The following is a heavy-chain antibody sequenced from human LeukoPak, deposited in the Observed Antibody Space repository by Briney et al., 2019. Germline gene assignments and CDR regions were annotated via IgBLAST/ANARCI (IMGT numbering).Heavy chain of an antibody. V-gene: IGHV4-34*01. D-gene: IGHD5-24*01. CDR2: INHSGST. CDR1: GGSFSGYY. CDR3: ARTLPDGYNFGY. Sequence: SETLSLTCAVYGGSFSGYYWSWIRQPPGKGLEWIGEINHSGSTYYNPSLKSRVTISVDTSKNQFSLKLSSVTAADTAVYYCARTLPDGYNFGYWGQGTLVTVSS. J-gene: IGHJ4*02.